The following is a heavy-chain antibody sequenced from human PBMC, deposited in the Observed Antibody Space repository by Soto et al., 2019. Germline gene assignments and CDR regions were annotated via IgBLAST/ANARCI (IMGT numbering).Heavy chain of an antibody. CDR2: INPGSGVT. J-gene: IGHJ4*02. CDR1: GYSFTKYH. D-gene: IGHD1-1*01. CDR3: ARVAGHKNARFDT. V-gene: IGHV1-2*02. Sequence: ASVKVSCKASGYSFTKYHMHWVRQAPGQGLEWMGWINPGSGVTNQAQKFQGRVTMTRDTSITTTYMELNSLTSDDTAVYYCARVAGHKNARFDTWGQGALVAVSS.